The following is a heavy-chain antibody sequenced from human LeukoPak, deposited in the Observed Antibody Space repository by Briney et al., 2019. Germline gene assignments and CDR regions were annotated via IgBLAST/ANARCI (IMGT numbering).Heavy chain of an antibody. V-gene: IGHV4-34*01. CDR3: ARARVQPGDWFDP. Sequence: SETLSLTCAVYGGSFSGYYWSWIRQPPGKGLEWIGEINHSGSTNYNPSLKSRVTISVDTSKNQFSLKLSSVTAADTAVYYCARARVQPGDWFDPWGQGTLVTVSS. CDR1: GGSFSGYY. D-gene: IGHD6-13*01. CDR2: INHSGST. J-gene: IGHJ5*02.